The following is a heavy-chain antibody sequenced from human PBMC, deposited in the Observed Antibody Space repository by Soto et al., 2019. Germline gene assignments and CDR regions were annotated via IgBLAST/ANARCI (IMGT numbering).Heavy chain of an antibody. Sequence: PSETLSLTCTVSGGSISSYYWSWIRQPPGKGLEWIGYIYYSGSTNYNPSLKSRVTISVDTSKNQFSLKLSSVTAADTAVYYCARDNVSSSFRKRSSRWFDPWGQGTLVTVSS. J-gene: IGHJ5*02. CDR2: IYYSGST. V-gene: IGHV4-59*01. D-gene: IGHD6-6*01. CDR1: GGSISSYY. CDR3: ARDNVSSSFRKRSSRWFDP.